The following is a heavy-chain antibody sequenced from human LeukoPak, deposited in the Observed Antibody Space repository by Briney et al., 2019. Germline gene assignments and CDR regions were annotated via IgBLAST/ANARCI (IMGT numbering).Heavy chain of an antibody. CDR2: ISNSGSTI. V-gene: IGHV3-11*04. CDR3: ARMIYDFWSGYYYYYMDV. Sequence: GALRLSCAASGFTFSDYYMTWIRQAPGKGLEWVSYISNSGSTIYYAASVKGRFTISRDNAKNSLFLQMSSLRAEDTAVYYCARMIYDFWSGYYYYYMDVWGKGTTVTVSS. J-gene: IGHJ6*03. D-gene: IGHD3-3*01. CDR1: GFTFSDYY.